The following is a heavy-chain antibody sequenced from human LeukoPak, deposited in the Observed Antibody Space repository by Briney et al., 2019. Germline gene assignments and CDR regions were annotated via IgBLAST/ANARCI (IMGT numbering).Heavy chain of an antibody. Sequence: SETLSLTCTVSGGSINSYYWSWIRQPPGKGLEWIGYIYYSVSTNYNPSLKSRVTISVDTSKNQFSLKLSSVTAADTAVYYCARDGGIVGATWHYWGQGTLVTVSS. J-gene: IGHJ4*02. V-gene: IGHV4-59*12. CDR2: IYYSVST. D-gene: IGHD1-26*01. CDR3: ARDGGIVGATWHY. CDR1: GGSINSYY.